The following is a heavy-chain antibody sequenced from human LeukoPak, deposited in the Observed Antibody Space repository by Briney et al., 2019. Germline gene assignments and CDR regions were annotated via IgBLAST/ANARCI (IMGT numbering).Heavy chain of an antibody. D-gene: IGHD3-16*01. CDR3: ARVMGRGAMAQFDY. CDR1: GFTFSSYA. J-gene: IGHJ4*02. CDR2: ISYYGSNK. Sequence: GGSLRLSCAASGFTFSSYAMHWVRQAPGKGLEWVAVISYYGSNKYYADSVKGRFTISRDNSQNTLYLQMNSLRAEDTAVYYCARVMGRGAMAQFDYWGQGTLVTVSS. V-gene: IGHV3-30-3*01.